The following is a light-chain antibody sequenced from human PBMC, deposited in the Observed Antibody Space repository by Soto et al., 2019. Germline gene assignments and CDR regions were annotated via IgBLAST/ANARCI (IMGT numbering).Light chain of an antibody. CDR2: DVS. CDR3: CSYAGSYTWV. CDR1: SSXVXGYNY. V-gene: IGLV2-11*01. J-gene: IGLJ3*02. Sequence: QSALTQPRSVSGSPGQSVTISCTGTSSXVXGYNYVSWYQQHPGKAPKLMIYDVSKRPSGVPDRFSGSKSGNTASLTISGLQAEDEADYYCCSYAGSYTWVFGGGTKLTVL.